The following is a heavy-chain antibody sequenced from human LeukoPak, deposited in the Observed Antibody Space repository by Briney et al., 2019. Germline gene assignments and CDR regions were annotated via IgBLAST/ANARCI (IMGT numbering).Heavy chain of an antibody. D-gene: IGHD4-11*01. CDR1: GYSFTNYW. CDR3: ARWSLVYSNYAGYFGS. CDR2: IYPGDSDT. V-gene: IGHV5-51*01. J-gene: IGHJ4*02. Sequence: GGSLKISCKGSGYSFTNYWIGWVRQMPGKGLEWMGIIYPGDSDTKYSPSFQGQVTISADKSISTAYLQWSSLKASDSAMYYCARWSLVYSNYAGYFGSWGQGTLVTVSS.